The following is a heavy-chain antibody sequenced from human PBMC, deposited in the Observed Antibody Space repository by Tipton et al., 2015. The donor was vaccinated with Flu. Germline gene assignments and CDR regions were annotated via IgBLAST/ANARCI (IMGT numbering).Heavy chain of an antibody. J-gene: IGHJ5*02. CDR1: GGSISSSSYY. Sequence: TLSLTCTVSGGSISSSSYYWGWIRQPPGKGLEWIGSIYYSGSTYYNPSLKSRVTISVDTSKNQFSLKLSSVTAADTAVYYCAREGYTVTTRWFDPWGQGTLVTVSS. CDR3: AREGYTVTTRWFDP. D-gene: IGHD4-17*01. V-gene: IGHV4-39*02. CDR2: IYYSGST.